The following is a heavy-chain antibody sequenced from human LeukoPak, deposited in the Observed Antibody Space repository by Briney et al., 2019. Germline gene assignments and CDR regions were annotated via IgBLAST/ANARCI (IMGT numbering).Heavy chain of an antibody. D-gene: IGHD1-26*01. CDR3: ARSAKVGATIY. V-gene: IGHV1-18*04. CDR2: ISAYNGNT. Sequence: GASVKVSCKAAGYTFTGYYMFWVRQAPGQGLEWMGWISAYNGNTNYAQKLQGRVTMTTDTSTSTAYMELRSLRSDDTAVYYCARSAKVGATIYWGQGTLVTVSS. CDR1: GYTFTGYY. J-gene: IGHJ4*02.